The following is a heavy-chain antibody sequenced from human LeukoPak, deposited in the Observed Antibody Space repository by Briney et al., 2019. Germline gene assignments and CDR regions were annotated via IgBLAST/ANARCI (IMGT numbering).Heavy chain of an antibody. Sequence: GRSLRLSCAASGFTFSNYWMHWVRQAPGKGLVWVSRINYDGSSRNYADSVKGRFTISRDNAKNTVYLQMNSLRAEDTGVYYCARDSAPIDWGQGTLVTVSS. V-gene: IGHV3-74*01. CDR3: ARDSAPID. D-gene: IGHD2/OR15-2a*01. CDR1: GFTFSNYW. J-gene: IGHJ4*02. CDR2: INYDGSSR.